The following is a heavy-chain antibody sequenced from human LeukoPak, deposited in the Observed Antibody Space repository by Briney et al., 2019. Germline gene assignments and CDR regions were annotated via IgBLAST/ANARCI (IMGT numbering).Heavy chain of an antibody. CDR2: ISSSDTTI. Sequence: GGSLRLSCAASGFTFSSYEMTWVRQAPGKGLEWVSNISSSDTTIHYADSVKGRFTTSRDNARNSLYLRMNSLRAEDTAVYYCARSRRDNYYYYYGMDVWGQGTTVTVSS. CDR3: ARSRRDNYYYYYGMDV. CDR1: GFTFSSYE. J-gene: IGHJ6*02. D-gene: IGHD5-24*01. V-gene: IGHV3-48*03.